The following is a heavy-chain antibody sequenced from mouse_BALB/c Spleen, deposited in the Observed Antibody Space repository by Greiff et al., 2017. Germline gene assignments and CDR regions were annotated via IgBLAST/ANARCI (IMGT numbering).Heavy chain of an antibody. D-gene: IGHD2-1*01. CDR1: GFNIKDYY. J-gene: IGHJ2*01. V-gene: IGHV14-1*02. CDR3: ARQGNYGNYGNYFDY. Sequence: EVKLQESGAELVRPGALVKLSCKASGFNIKDYYMHWVKQRPEQGLEWIGWIDPENGNTIYDPKFQGKASITADTSSNTAYLQLSSLTSEDTAVYYCARQGNYGNYGNYFDYWGQGTTLTVSS. CDR2: IDPENGNT.